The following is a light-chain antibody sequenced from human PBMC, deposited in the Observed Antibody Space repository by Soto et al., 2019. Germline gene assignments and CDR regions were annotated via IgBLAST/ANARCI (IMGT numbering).Light chain of an antibody. CDR3: QQYNVWPLT. CDR1: QSVSSN. Sequence: EIVMTQSPATLSVSPGERATLSCRASQSVSSNLAWYQQKPGQTHKLLIYVASTRATGIPARFSGSGSGTEFPLTISSLQSEDFAVYYCQQYNVWPLTFGGGTKVEFK. CDR2: VAS. J-gene: IGKJ4*01. V-gene: IGKV3-15*01.